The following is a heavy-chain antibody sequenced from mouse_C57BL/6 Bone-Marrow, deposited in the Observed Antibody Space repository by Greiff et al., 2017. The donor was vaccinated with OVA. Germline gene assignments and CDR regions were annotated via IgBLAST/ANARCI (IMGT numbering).Heavy chain of an antibody. J-gene: IGHJ4*01. V-gene: IGHV5-4*01. D-gene: IGHD2-5*01. Sequence: EVQLVESGGGLVKPGGSLKLSCAASGFTFSSYAMSWVRQTPEKRLEWVATISDGGSYTYYPDNVKGRFTISRDNAKNNLYLQMSHLKSEDTAMYYCARIGDYSNYGYAMDYWGQGTSVTVSS. CDR2: ISDGGSYT. CDR3: ARIGDYSNYGYAMDY. CDR1: GFTFSSYA.